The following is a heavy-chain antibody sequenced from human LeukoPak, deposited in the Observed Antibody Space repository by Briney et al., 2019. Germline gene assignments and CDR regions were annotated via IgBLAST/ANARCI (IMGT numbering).Heavy chain of an antibody. J-gene: IGHJ4*02. D-gene: IGHD3-10*01. Sequence: GESLQISFKGSGYRFTSYWIGWVRPMPGKGLEWMGIIYPGDSDTRYSPSFQGQVTISADKSISTAYLQWSSLKASDTAMSYCARLSGSFVDYWGQGTLVTVSS. CDR2: IYPGDSDT. CDR3: ARLSGSFVDY. CDR1: GYRFTSYW. V-gene: IGHV5-51*01.